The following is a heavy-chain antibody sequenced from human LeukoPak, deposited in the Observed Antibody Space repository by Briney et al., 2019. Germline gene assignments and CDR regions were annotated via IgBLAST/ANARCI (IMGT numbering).Heavy chain of an antibody. CDR2: MYYSGST. J-gene: IGHJ6*03. CDR1: GGSISSSNYY. V-gene: IGHV4-39*07. Sequence: PSETLSLTCIVSGGSISSSNYYWGWIRQSPGKGLEWIVSMYYSGSTHYNPSLKSRVTISVDTSKNQVSLKLRSVTAADTAVYYCARTTEGYAGGPGYSYYYYMDVWGKGTTVTISS. CDR3: ARTTEGYAGGPGYSYYYYMDV. D-gene: IGHD5-12*01.